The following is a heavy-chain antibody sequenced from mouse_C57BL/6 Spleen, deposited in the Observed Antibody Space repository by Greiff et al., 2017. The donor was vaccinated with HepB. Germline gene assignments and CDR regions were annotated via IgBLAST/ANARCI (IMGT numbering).Heavy chain of an antibody. CDR2: IDPEDGET. CDR1: GFNIKDYY. CDR3: ANYGSSYKNYFDY. V-gene: IGHV14-2*01. J-gene: IGHJ2*01. D-gene: IGHD1-1*01. Sequence: EVKLEESGAELVKPGASVKLSCTASGFNIKDYYMHWVKQRTEQGLEWIGRIDPEDGETKYAPKFQGKATITADTSSNTAYRQLSSLTSEDTAFYYCANYGSSYKNYFDYWGQGTTLTVSS.